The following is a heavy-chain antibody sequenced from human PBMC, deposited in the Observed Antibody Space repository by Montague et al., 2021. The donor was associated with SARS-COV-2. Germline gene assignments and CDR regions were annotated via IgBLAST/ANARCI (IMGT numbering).Heavy chain of an antibody. CDR2: LYTSGST. CDR1: GGSISNYY. D-gene: IGHD6-19*01. J-gene: IGHJ6*02. Sequence: SETLSLTCTVSGGSISNYYWTWIRQPAGKGLEWIGRLYTSGSTTHNPSLKSRVTMSVDTSKNQFSLSVTSVTAADTAIYYCARESGYSSGWRYYYGMDVWGQGTTVTVS. V-gene: IGHV4-4*07. CDR3: ARESGYSSGWRYYYGMDV.